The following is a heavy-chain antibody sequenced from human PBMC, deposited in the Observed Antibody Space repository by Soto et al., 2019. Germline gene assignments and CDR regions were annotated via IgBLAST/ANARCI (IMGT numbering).Heavy chain of an antibody. CDR1: GGSISSSNW. CDR3: PTDPRLDYDSSGFDY. J-gene: IGHJ4*02. CDR2: IYHSGST. D-gene: IGHD3-22*01. V-gene: IGHV4-4*02. Sequence: SETLSLTCAVSGGSISSSNWWSWARQPPGKGLEWIGEIYHSGSTNYNPSLKSRVTISVDKSKNQFSLKLSSVTAADTAVYYCPTDPRLDYDSSGFDYWGQGTLVTVSS.